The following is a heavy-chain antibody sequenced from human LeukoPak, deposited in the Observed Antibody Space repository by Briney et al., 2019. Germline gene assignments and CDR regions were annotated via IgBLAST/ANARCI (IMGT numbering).Heavy chain of an antibody. CDR1: GGSISSYY. CDR2: IYYSGST. Sequence: PSETLSLTCTVSGGSISSYYWSWIRQPPGKGLEWIGYIYYSGSTNYNPSLKSRVTISVDTSKNQFSLKLSSVTAADTAVYYCARLPYYDFWSGYFYAFDIWGQGKMVTVSS. D-gene: IGHD3-3*01. V-gene: IGHV4-59*01. J-gene: IGHJ3*02. CDR3: ARLPYYDFWSGYFYAFDI.